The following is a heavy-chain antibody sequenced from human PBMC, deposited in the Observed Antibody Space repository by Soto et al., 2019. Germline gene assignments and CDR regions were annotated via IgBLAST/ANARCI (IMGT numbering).Heavy chain of an antibody. D-gene: IGHD3-10*01. V-gene: IGHV3-49*04. J-gene: IGHJ4*02. CDR2: IRSKAYGGTT. CDR3: TREGAPLLWFGELLYFDY. CDR1: GFTFGDYA. Sequence: GGSLRLSCTASGFTFGDYAMSWVRQAPGKGLEWVGFIRSKAYGGTTEYAASVKGRFTISRDDSKSIAYLQMNSLKTEDTAVYYCTREGAPLLWFGELLYFDYWGQGTLVTVSS.